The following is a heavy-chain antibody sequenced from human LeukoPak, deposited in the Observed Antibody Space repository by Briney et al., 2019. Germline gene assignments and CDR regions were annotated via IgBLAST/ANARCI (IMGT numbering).Heavy chain of an antibody. V-gene: IGHV1-2*06. CDR3: ARADCSSTGCLIAFDI. J-gene: IGHJ3*02. D-gene: IGHD2-2*01. CDR2: INPNSGGT. Sequence: SVKVSCKASGYTFTGYYMHWVRQAPGQGLEWMGRINPNSGGTNYAQQFQGRVTMTRDTSISTAYMELSRLRSDDTAVYYCARADCSSTGCLIAFDIWGQGTMVTVSS. CDR1: GYTFTGYY.